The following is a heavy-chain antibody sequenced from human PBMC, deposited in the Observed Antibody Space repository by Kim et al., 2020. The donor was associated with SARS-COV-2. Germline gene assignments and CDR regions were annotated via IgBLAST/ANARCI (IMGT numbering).Heavy chain of an antibody. D-gene: IGHD2-15*01. CDR3: AREGTSCHRSGGSCDYYYYGMDV. Sequence: SVKVSCKASGGTFSSYAISWVRQAPGQGLEWMGGIIPIFGTANYAQKFQGRVTITADESTSTAYMELSSLRSEDTAVYYCAREGTSCHRSGGSCDYYYYGMDVWGQGTTVTVSS. V-gene: IGHV1-69*13. J-gene: IGHJ6*02. CDR2: IIPIFGTA. CDR1: GGTFSSYA.